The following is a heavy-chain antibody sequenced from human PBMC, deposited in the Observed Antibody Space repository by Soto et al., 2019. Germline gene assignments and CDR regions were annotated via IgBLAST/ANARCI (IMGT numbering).Heavy chain of an antibody. J-gene: IGHJ6*02. D-gene: IGHD5-18*01. V-gene: IGHV4-34*01. CDR1: GGSFSGYY. Sequence: SETLSLTCAVYGGSFSGYYWSWIRQPPGKGLEWIGEINHSGSTNYNPSLKSRVTISVDTSKNQFSLKLSSVTAADTAVYYCARGGYSYGMDVWGQGTTVTAP. CDR3: ARGGYSYGMDV. CDR2: INHSGST.